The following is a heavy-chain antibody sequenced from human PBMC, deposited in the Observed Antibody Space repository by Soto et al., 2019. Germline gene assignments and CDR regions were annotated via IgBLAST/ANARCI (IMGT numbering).Heavy chain of an antibody. J-gene: IGHJ4*02. Sequence: PGGSLRLSCEASDFALNSLAMTWVRQAPGKGLEWVANIKQDGSEKYYVDSVKGRFTISRDNAKNSLYLQMNSLRAEDTAVYYCARDPPYSSSDYWGK. D-gene: IGHD6-6*01. CDR3: ARDPPYSSSDY. CDR1: DFALNSLA. V-gene: IGHV3-7*01. CDR2: IKQDGSEK.